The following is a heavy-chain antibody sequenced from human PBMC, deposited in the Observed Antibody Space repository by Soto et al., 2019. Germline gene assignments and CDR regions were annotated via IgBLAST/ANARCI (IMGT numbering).Heavy chain of an antibody. D-gene: IGHD2-15*01. J-gene: IGHJ6*03. CDR1: GATFNDYT. Sequence: QVQLVQSGAEVKKPGSSVRISCAASGATFNDYTFTWVRRAPGQGLEWMGRVTPLLDASNYAEKFQDRVTITADRSTRSVYIELSGLKCEDSAIYYCASGKSQMTQDRMGFYYYMDVCGKGTTVTVSS. CDR2: VTPLLDAS. CDR3: ASGKSQMTQDRMGFYYYMDV. V-gene: IGHV1-69*08.